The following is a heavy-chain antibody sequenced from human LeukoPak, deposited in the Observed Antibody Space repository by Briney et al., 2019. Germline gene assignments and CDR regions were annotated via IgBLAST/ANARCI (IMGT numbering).Heavy chain of an antibody. Sequence: GGSLRLSCAASGFTFSSYGMHWVRQAPGKGLEWVAVIWYDGSNNYYADSVKGRFTISRDNSKNTLYLQMNSLRAEDTAVYYCARDGVDYGDYVDAFDIWGQGTMVTVSS. CDR3: ARDGVDYGDYVDAFDI. J-gene: IGHJ3*02. CDR1: GFTFSSYG. CDR2: IWYDGSNN. D-gene: IGHD4-17*01. V-gene: IGHV3-33*01.